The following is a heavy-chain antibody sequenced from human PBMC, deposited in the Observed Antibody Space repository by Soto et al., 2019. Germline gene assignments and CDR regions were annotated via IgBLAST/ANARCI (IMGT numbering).Heavy chain of an antibody. Sequence: SETLSLTCTVSGGSISSYYWTWIRQPPGKGLEWIGFIYYSGSTKYNPSLKSRVTISVDTSQNQLSLKLSSVTAADTAVYYCARESAGSGKNNWFDPWGQGTLVTVSS. CDR3: ARESAGSGKNNWFDP. CDR2: IYYSGST. D-gene: IGHD3-10*01. V-gene: IGHV4-59*01. J-gene: IGHJ5*02. CDR1: GGSISSYY.